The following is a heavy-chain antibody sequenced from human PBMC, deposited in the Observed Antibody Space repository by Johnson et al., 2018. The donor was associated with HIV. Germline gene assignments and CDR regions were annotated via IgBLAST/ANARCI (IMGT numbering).Heavy chain of an antibody. J-gene: IGHJ3*02. V-gene: IGHV3-74*01. Sequence: VQLVESGGGLVQPGGSLRLSCVASGFTFSSYWINWVRQAPGKGLVWISRINSDGSNKYYVDSVKGRFTISRDNSKNTLYLQINSLRAEDTAVYYCANLGDYSGINGFDIWGQGTMVTVSS. CDR3: ANLGDYSGINGFDI. D-gene: IGHD4-23*01. CDR2: INSDGSNK. CDR1: GFTFSSYW.